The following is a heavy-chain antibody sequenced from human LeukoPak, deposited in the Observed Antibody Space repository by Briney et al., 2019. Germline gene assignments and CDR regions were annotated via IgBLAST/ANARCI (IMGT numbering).Heavy chain of an antibody. Sequence: GGSLRLSCAASGFTFDDYGMSWVRQAPGKGLEWVSGINWNGGSTGYADSVKGRFTISRDNAKNSLYLQMNSLRAEDTALYYCAREQRGITMVRGDFDYWGQGTLVTVSS. CDR3: AREQRGITMVRGDFDY. V-gene: IGHV3-20*04. D-gene: IGHD3-10*01. CDR1: GFTFDDYG. CDR2: INWNGGST. J-gene: IGHJ4*02.